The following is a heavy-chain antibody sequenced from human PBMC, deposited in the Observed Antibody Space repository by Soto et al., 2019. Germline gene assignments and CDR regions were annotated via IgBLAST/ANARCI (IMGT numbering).Heavy chain of an antibody. CDR2: SSNSGTFS. Sequence: PGGSLRLSCEGSGFTFSDYYISWIRQAPGKGLEWISYSSNSGTFSRYADSVKGRFSISRDNTKNLLYLQMNSLRAEDTAVYYCARSGDNYNRLDDWGQGTPVTVSS. V-gene: IGHV3-11*06. J-gene: IGHJ4*02. D-gene: IGHD1-1*01. CDR3: ARSGDNYNRLDD. CDR1: GFTFSDYY.